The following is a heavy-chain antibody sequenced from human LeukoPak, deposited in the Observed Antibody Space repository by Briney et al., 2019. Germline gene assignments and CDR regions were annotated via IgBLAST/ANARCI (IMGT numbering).Heavy chain of an antibody. J-gene: IGHJ6*03. CDR2: VDPEDGET. D-gene: IGHD6-6*01. Sequence: GATVKISCKASGYTFTDYYMHWVQQPPGKGLEWMGRVDPEDGETIYAEKFQGRVTITADTSTDTAYMELSSLRSEDTAVYYCATDAQEYSSSSPYYYYYMDVWGKGTTVTVSS. V-gene: IGHV1-69-2*01. CDR3: ATDAQEYSSSSPYYYYYMDV. CDR1: GYTFTDYY.